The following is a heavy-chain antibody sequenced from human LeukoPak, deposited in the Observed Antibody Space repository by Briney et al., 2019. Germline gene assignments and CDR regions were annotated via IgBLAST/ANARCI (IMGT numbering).Heavy chain of an antibody. J-gene: IGHJ4*02. CDR2: INHSGGT. D-gene: IGHD3-16*01. CDR3: ARASGDYVWGSYTSFDY. V-gene: IGHV4-34*01. Sequence: SETLSLXCGVYGGSYSGHYWTWIRRPPGRGLESIAEINHSGGTNYNPSLKSRVSISVDTSKNQFSLKLSSVTAADTAVYYCARASGDYVWGSYTSFDYWGQGTLVTVSS. CDR1: GGSYSGHY.